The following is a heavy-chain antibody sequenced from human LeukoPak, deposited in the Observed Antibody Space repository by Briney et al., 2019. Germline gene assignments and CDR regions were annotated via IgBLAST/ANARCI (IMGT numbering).Heavy chain of an antibody. CDR3: ARKSSAVAGPFDY. CDR1: GFTFSSYS. Sequence: GGSLRLSCAASGFTFSSYSMNWVRQAPGKGLEWVSSISSSSSYIYYADSVKGRFTISRDTAKNSLYLQMNSLRAEDTAVYYCARKSSAVAGPFDYWGQGTLVTASS. J-gene: IGHJ4*02. CDR2: ISSSSSYI. V-gene: IGHV3-21*01. D-gene: IGHD6-19*01.